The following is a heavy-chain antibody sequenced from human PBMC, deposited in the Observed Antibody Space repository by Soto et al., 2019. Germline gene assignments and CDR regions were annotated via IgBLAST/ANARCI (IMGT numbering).Heavy chain of an antibody. CDR1: GFTFSSYS. CDR3: ARDLSNMPGEAL. CDR2: ISSSSTYI. V-gene: IGHV3-21*01. D-gene: IGHD3-16*01. J-gene: IGHJ4*02. Sequence: GGSLRLSCAASGFTFSSYSMNWVRQAPGKGLEWVSSISSSSTYIYYADSVKGRFTISRDNAKNSLYLQMNSLRAEDTAVYYCARDLSNMPGEALWGQGTLVTVSS.